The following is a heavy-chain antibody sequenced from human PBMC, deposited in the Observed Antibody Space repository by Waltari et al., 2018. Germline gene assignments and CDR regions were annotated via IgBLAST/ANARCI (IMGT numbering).Heavy chain of an antibody. CDR2: ISWNSGSI. J-gene: IGHJ5*02. CDR3: AKGGYYGSGSYPNWFDP. Sequence: EVQLVESGGGLVQPGRSLRLSCAASGFTFDDYAMHWVRQAPGTGLEWVSGISWNSGSIGYADSVKGRFTISRDNAKNSLYLQMNSLRAEDMALYYCAKGGYYGSGSYPNWFDPWGQGTLVTVSS. V-gene: IGHV3-9*03. CDR1: GFTFDDYA. D-gene: IGHD3-10*01.